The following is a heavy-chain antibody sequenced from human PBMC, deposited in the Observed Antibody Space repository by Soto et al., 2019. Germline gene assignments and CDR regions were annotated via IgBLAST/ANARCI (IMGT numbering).Heavy chain of an antibody. CDR1: GFSFSASD. CDR2: VRSTAYTYAT. CDR3: TRQIVPTVTARLPRSGMHV. D-gene: IGHD2-21*02. V-gene: IGHV3-73*02. Sequence: EVQLVESGGGWVQPGGSLKLSCAASGFSFSASDIHWVRQASGKGLEWVGRVRSTAYTYATRYAASVKGRSSISRDDSNKTAYLQMSRLQTEDKAVYYCTRQIVPTVTARLPRSGMHVWGPGARVPVSS. J-gene: IGHJ6*02.